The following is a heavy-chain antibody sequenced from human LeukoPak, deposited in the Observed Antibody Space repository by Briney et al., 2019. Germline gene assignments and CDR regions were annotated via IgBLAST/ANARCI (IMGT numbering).Heavy chain of an antibody. CDR1: GFTFGDYG. Sequence: GGSLRLSCTASGFTFGDYGMNWVRQAPGKGLEWVGFIRSKTYGGTTEYAASVKGRFTISRDDSKSVAYLQLNSLKREDTAVYYCTRGRQTDHWGQGTLVNVSS. V-gene: IGHV3-49*04. CDR2: IRSKTYGGTT. CDR3: TRGRQTDH. J-gene: IGHJ5*02.